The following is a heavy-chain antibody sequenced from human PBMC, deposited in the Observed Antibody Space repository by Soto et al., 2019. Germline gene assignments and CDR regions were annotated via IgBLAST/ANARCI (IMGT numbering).Heavy chain of an antibody. CDR2: ISYDGSNK. CDR1: GFTFSSYA. V-gene: IGHV3-30-3*01. Sequence: PGGSLRLSCAASGFTFSSYAMSWVRQAPGKGLEWVAVISYDGSNKYYADSVKGRFTISRDNSKNTLYLQMNSLRAEDTAVYYCAREWIVVVIRNWFDPWGQGTLVTVSS. J-gene: IGHJ5*02. CDR3: AREWIVVVIRNWFDP. D-gene: IGHD3-22*01.